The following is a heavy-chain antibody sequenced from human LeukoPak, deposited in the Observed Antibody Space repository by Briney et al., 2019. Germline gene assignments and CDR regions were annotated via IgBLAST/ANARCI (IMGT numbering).Heavy chain of an antibody. J-gene: IGHJ6*03. Sequence: GGSLRLSCAASGFTFSSYWMHWVRPGPGKGLVWVSRINSDGSSTNHADSGKGRFTISRDNAKNTLYLQMKGLRAEDTAVYYCARGQVFGAYHSMDVWGKGTTVTVSS. V-gene: IGHV3-74*01. D-gene: IGHD3-3*01. CDR2: INSDGSST. CDR1: GFTFSSYW. CDR3: ARGQVFGAYHSMDV.